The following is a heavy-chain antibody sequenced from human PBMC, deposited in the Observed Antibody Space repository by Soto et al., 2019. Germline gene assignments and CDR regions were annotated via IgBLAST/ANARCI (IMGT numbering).Heavy chain of an antibody. J-gene: IGHJ2*01. CDR2: ISGSGIST. V-gene: IGHV3-23*01. CDR1: GFTFRSYA. Sequence: DVQLLESGGGLVQPGGSLRLSCAASGFTFRSYAMSWVRQAPGKGLEWVSGISGSGISTRYADSVKGRFTVSRDNTKNTIYLQMNSLRAEDTAVYNCAKEPVGPDWYFDLWGRGTLVSVSS. CDR3: AKEPVGPDWYFDL.